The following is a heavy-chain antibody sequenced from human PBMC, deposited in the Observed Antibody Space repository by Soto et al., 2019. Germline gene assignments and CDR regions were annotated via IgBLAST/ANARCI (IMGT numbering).Heavy chain of an antibody. J-gene: IGHJ5*02. Sequence: GGSLRLSCTASGFTFGDYAMSWFRQAPGKGLEWVGFIRSKAYGGTTEYAASVKGRFTISRDDSKSIAHLQMNSLKTEDTAVYYCTRDVYHPYDYVWGSYRYTGNWFDPWGQGTLVTVSS. CDR2: IRSKAYGGTT. CDR1: GFTFGDYA. D-gene: IGHD3-16*02. V-gene: IGHV3-49*03. CDR3: TRDVYHPYDYVWGSYRYTGNWFDP.